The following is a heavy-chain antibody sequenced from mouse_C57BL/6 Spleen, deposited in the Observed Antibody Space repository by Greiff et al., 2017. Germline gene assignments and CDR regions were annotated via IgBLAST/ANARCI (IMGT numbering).Heavy chain of an antibody. V-gene: IGHV1-81*01. J-gene: IGHJ2*01. CDR3: ARVTTVVAPFDY. CDR1: GYTFTSYG. CDR2: IYPRSGNT. D-gene: IGHD1-1*01. Sequence: QVQLQQSGAELARPGASVKLSCKASGYTFTSYGISWVKQRTGQGLEWIGEIYPRSGNTYYNEKFKGKATLTADKSSSTAYMELRNLTSEDSAVYFCARVTTVVAPFDYWGQGTTLTVSS.